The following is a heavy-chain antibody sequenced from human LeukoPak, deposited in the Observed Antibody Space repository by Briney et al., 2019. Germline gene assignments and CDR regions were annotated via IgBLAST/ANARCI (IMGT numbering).Heavy chain of an antibody. CDR3: ATRYCSGTSCFGGAFDV. Sequence: PGGSLRLSCAASGFTVSGNYMSWVRQAPGEGLEWVSLIYSGGDTYYADSVKGRFTISRDNSQNTLYLQMNNLRPDDTAVYYCATRYCSGTSCFGGAFDVWGQGTMVTVSS. J-gene: IGHJ3*01. CDR1: GFTVSGNY. D-gene: IGHD2-2*01. CDR2: IYSGGDT. V-gene: IGHV3-66*02.